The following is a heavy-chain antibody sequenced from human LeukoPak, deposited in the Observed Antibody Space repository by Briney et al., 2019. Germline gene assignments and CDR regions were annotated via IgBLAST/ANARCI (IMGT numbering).Heavy chain of an antibody. V-gene: IGHV4-34*01. CDR3: ARCGSQNYYYYMDV. CDR1: GGSFSGYY. Sequence: SETLSLTCAVYGGSFSGYYWSWIRQPPGKGLEWIGEINHSGSTNHNPSLKSRVTISVDTSKNQFSLKLSSVTAADTAVYYCARCGSQNYYYYMDVWGKGTTVTVSS. J-gene: IGHJ6*03. CDR2: INHSGST. D-gene: IGHD6-25*01.